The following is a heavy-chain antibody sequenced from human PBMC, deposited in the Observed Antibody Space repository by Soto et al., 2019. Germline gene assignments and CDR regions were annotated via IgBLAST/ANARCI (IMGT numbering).Heavy chain of an antibody. J-gene: IGHJ4*02. Sequence: GGSLRLSCAASGFAFSSYAMSWVRQAPGKGLEWVSAISGSGGSTYYADSVEGRFTISRDNSKNTLYLQMNSLRAEDTAVYYCAKDLGYYDSSGYYDYFDYWGQGTLVTVSS. D-gene: IGHD3-22*01. CDR2: ISGSGGST. CDR3: AKDLGYYDSSGYYDYFDY. CDR1: GFAFSSYA. V-gene: IGHV3-23*01.